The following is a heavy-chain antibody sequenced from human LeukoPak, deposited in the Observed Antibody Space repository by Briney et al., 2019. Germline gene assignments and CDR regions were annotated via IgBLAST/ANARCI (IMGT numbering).Heavy chain of an antibody. J-gene: IGHJ4*02. Sequence: PGGSLRLSCAASGFTFSDYYMNWVRQASGKGLEWVSSISSRSTIYYADSVKGRFTISRDNAKNSLYLQMKSLRAEDTAVYYRARALISGYCSSTSCYGFDYWGQGTLVTVSS. V-gene: IGHV3-69-1*02. D-gene: IGHD2-2*01. CDR3: ARALISGYCSSTSCYGFDY. CDR2: ISSRSTI. CDR1: GFTFSDYY.